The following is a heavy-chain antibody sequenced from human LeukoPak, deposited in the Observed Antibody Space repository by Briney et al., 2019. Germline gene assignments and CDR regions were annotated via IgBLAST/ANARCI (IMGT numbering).Heavy chain of an antibody. CDR1: GYTFTSYV. Sequence: ASVKVSCKASGYTFTSYVIGWVRQAPGQGLEWMGWISAYNGNTNYAQKLQGRVTMTTDTPTSTAYMEPRSLRSDDTAVYYCARAYYYDSSGYPSPNFDYWGQGTLVTVSS. J-gene: IGHJ4*02. D-gene: IGHD3-22*01. CDR2: ISAYNGNT. CDR3: ARAYYYDSSGYPSPNFDY. V-gene: IGHV1-18*01.